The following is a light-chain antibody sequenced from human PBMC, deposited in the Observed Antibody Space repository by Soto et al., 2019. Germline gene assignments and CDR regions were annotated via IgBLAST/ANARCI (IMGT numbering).Light chain of an antibody. CDR2: DVN. Sequence: QSVLTQPPSASGSPGQSVTISCTGTSSDVGGYNYVSWYRQHPGKAPQLIIYDVNKRPSGVPDRFSGSKSGNTASLTVSGLQAEDEADYYCCSYAGSYTEVFGGGTKLTVL. V-gene: IGLV2-8*01. CDR1: SSDVGGYNY. J-gene: IGLJ3*02. CDR3: CSYAGSYTEV.